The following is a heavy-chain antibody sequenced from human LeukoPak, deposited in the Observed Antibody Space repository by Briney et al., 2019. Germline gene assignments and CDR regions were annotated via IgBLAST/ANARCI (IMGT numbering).Heavy chain of an antibody. CDR1: GFTFSSYA. CDR2: ISGSGGST. CDR3: AKSIRGRDYYYYYMDV. Sequence: PGGSLRLSCAASGFTFSSYAMSWVRQAPGKGLEWVSAISGSGGSTYYADSVKGRFTISRDNSKNTLYLQMNSLRAEDTAVYYCAKSIRGRDYYYYYMDVWGKGTTVTISS. J-gene: IGHJ6*03. V-gene: IGHV3-23*01. D-gene: IGHD3-10*01.